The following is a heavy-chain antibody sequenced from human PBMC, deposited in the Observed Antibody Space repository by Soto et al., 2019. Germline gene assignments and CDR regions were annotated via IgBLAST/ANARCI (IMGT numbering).Heavy chain of an antibody. CDR2: IWYDGSNK. CDR1: GFTFSSYG. D-gene: IGHD3-16*02. CDR3: ARDSMITFGGVIVCAFDY. Sequence: QVQLVESGGGVVQPGRSLRLSCAASGFTFSSYGMHWVRQAPGKGLEWVAVIWYDGSNKYYADSVKGRFTISRDNSKNTLYLQRNSLRAEDTAVYYCARDSMITFGGVIVCAFDYWGQGTLVTVSS. J-gene: IGHJ4*02. V-gene: IGHV3-33*01.